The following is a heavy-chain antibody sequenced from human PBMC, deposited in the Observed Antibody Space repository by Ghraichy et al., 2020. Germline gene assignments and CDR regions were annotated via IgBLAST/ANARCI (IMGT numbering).Heavy chain of an antibody. J-gene: IGHJ6*02. CDR2: IIPIFGTA. CDR1: GGTFSSYA. D-gene: IGHD2-8*01. CDR3: ARHVGYYCTNGVCYLYGMDV. V-gene: IGHV1-69*13. Sequence: SVKVSCKASGGTFSSYAISWVRQAPGQGLEWMGGIIPIFGTANYAQKFQGRVTITADESTSTAYMELSSLRSEDTAVYYCARHVGYYCTNGVCYLYGMDVWGQGTTVTVSS.